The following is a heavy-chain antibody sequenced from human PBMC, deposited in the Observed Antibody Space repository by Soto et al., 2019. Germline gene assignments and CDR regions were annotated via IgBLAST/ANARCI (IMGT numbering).Heavy chain of an antibody. D-gene: IGHD6-13*01. CDR2: VYRTGST. CDR3: ARARATIAAAAIFDC. Sequence: SETLSLTCAVSGGSIGSSNWWSWVRRPPGKGLEWIGEVYRTGSTTYNPSLESRLTISVDKSKNQFSLKLTSVTAADTAVYYCARARATIAAAAIFDCWGQGTLVT. V-gene: IGHV4-4*02. CDR1: GGSIGSSNW. J-gene: IGHJ4*02.